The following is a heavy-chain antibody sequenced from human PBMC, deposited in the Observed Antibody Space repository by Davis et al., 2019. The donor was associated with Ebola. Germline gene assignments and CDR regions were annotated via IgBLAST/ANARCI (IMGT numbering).Heavy chain of an antibody. Sequence: GESLKISCTGSGFTFNNYWMSWVRQAPGKGLEWVAVIWYDGSNKYYADSVKGRFTISRDNSKKTLYLQMNSLRAEDTAVYYCARELGAYYDFWSGYLAGAFDIWGQGTMVTVSS. CDR2: IWYDGSNK. D-gene: IGHD3-3*01. J-gene: IGHJ3*02. CDR1: GFTFNNYW. V-gene: IGHV3-33*08. CDR3: ARELGAYYDFWSGYLAGAFDI.